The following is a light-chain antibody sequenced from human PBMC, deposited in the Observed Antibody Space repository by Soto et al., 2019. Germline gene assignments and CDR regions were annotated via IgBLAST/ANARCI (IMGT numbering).Light chain of an antibody. CDR2: GAS. CDR3: QQYGSSRT. Sequence: EIVMTQSPATLSVSPGERATLSCRASQSVSSKLAWYQQKPGQAPRVLIFGASTRATGVPARFSGSGSGTDFTLTISRLEPEDFAVYYCQQYGSSRTFGQGTKVEIK. CDR1: QSVSSK. V-gene: IGKV3-15*01. J-gene: IGKJ1*01.